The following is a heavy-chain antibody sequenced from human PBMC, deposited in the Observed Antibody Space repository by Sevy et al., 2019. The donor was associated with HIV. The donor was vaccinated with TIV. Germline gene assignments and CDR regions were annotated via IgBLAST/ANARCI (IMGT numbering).Heavy chain of an antibody. CDR1: GGSVSGVPYY. Sequence: SETLSLTCTVSGGSVSGVPYYWSWIRQHPGKGPEWIAYISHSGSAVYNPSLKSRVNMSVVTSKNQFSLKMRSVTPADTAVYYCAGGVLEYLFTDNDRHHGMVVWGQGTTVTVSS. D-gene: IGHD3-16*01. CDR2: ISHSGSA. J-gene: IGHJ6*02. V-gene: IGHV4-31*03. CDR3: AGGVLEYLFTDNDRHHGMVV.